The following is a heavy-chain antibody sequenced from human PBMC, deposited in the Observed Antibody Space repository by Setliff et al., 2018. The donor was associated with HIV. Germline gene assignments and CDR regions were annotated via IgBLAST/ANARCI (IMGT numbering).Heavy chain of an antibody. J-gene: IGHJ4*02. CDR1: GGSFSGCY. V-gene: IGHV4-34*01. CDR2: INHSGST. CDR3: ATYSAGEGGRGY. Sequence: SETLSLTCAVYGGSFSGCYWSWIRQPPGKGLEWIGEINHSGSTNYNPSLKSRVTISVDTSKNQFSLKLSSVTAADTAVYYCATYSAGEGGRGYWGQGRLVTVS. D-gene: IGHD1-26*01.